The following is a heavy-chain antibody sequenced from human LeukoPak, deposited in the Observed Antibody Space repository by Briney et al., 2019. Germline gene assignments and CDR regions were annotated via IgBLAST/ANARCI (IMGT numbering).Heavy chain of an antibody. J-gene: IGHJ6*03. CDR2: ISSSSSYI. Sequence: PGGSLRLSCAASGFTFSSYSMNWVRQAPGKGLEWGSSISSSSSYIYYADSVKGRFTISRENAKNSLYLQMNSLRADDTAVYYCAREGLRVTTHVYYYYYMDVWGKGTTVTISS. CDR3: AREGLRVTTHVYYYYYMDV. D-gene: IGHD4-17*01. CDR1: GFTFSSYS. V-gene: IGHV3-21*01.